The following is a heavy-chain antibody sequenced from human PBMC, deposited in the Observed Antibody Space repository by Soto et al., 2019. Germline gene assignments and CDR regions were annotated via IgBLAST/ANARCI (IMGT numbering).Heavy chain of an antibody. CDR1: GGSISSDDYY. V-gene: IGHV4-30-4*01. J-gene: IGHJ1*01. CDR3: ARDLDGLHDDTSGPFPRPG. CDR2: IHSSGSI. Sequence: LSLTCTVPGGSISSDDYYWSWIRQAPGRGLEWIGYIHSSGSIYYNPSLKSRATVSIDTAGNQFSLKVSSVTVADTAVYYCARDLDGLHDDTSGPFPRPGWGQGTLVTVSS. D-gene: IGHD3-22*01.